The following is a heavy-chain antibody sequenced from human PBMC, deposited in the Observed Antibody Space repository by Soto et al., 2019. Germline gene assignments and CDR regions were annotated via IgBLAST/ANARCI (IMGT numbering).Heavy chain of an antibody. D-gene: IGHD3-3*01. CDR3: ARATRQHREFWSGFPRRGMDV. J-gene: IGHJ6*02. CDR1: GFIFNNYW. CDR2: INQDGTEK. V-gene: IGHV3-7*01. Sequence: QPGGSLRLSCAGSGFIFNNYWLMWVRQSPGKSLEWVASINQDGTEKFYVDSMKARLTISRDNARGSVSLRMNSLSVGDTAVDYCARATRQHREFWSGFPRRGMDVGGQGTTVTV.